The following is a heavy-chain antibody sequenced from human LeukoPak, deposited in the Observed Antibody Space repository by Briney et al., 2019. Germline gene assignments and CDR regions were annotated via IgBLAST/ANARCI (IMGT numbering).Heavy chain of an antibody. J-gene: IGHJ5*02. CDR1: GGSFSGYY. V-gene: IGHV4-34*01. D-gene: IGHD2-2*01. CDR2: INHSGST. Sequence: PSETLSLTCAVYGGSFSGYYWSWIRQPPGKGLEWIGEINHSGSTNYNPSLKSRVTISVDTSKNQFSLELSSVTAADTAVYYCARLRIRGYCSSTSCYPWGQGTLVTVSS. CDR3: ARLRIRGYCSSTSCYP.